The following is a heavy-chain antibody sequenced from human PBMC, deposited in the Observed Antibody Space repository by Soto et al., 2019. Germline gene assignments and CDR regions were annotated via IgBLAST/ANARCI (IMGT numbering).Heavy chain of an antibody. CDR2: INHSGST. CDR3: ARGVRLGYCSSTSCYTWFDP. V-gene: IGHV4-34*01. Sequence: QVQLQQWGAGLLKPSETLSLTCAVYGGSFSGYYWSWIRQPPGKGLEWIGEINHSGSTNYNPSLKSRVTISVDTSENQFSLKLSSVTAADTAVYYCARGVRLGYCSSTSCYTWFDPWGQGTLVTVSS. CDR1: GGSFSGYY. D-gene: IGHD2-2*02. J-gene: IGHJ5*02.